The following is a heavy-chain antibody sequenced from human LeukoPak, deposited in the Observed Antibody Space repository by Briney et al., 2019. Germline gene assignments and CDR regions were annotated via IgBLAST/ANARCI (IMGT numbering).Heavy chain of an antibody. CDR3: AKEKYYGSD. CDR1: GFTFCIYA. CDR2: ISAGGGST. V-gene: IGHV3-23*01. Sequence: AGGSLRVSCAASGFTFCIYAMSWVRQAPRGGLEWVSSISAGGGSTNYADSVKGRSTISRENPKNTLYLQMNSLRAEDTAVYYCAKEKYYGSDWGQGTLVTVSS. J-gene: IGHJ4*02. D-gene: IGHD3-10*01.